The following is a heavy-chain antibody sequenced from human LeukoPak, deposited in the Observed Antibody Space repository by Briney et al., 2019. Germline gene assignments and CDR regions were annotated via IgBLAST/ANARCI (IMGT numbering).Heavy chain of an antibody. V-gene: IGHV3-11*04. D-gene: IGHD3-10*01. CDR1: GFNFNDYY. Sequence: KSGGSLRLSCAASGFNFNDYYMTWIRQAPGKGLEWLSYISSTTGRIIYYADSVKGRFTISRDNTKNSLYLQMVRLRVEDTAVYYCARYYSDAFDVWGQGTVVTVSS. CDR3: ARYYSDAFDV. CDR2: ISSTTGRII. J-gene: IGHJ3*01.